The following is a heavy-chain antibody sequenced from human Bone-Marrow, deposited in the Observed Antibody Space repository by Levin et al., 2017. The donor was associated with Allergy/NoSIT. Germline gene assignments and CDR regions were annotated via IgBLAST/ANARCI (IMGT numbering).Heavy chain of an antibody. V-gene: IGHV3-53*01. J-gene: IGHJ5*02. CDR2: IYSDGRT. CDR1: GFIVSSYY. Sequence: GGSLRLSCEASGFIVSSYYMNWVRQAPGKGLEWVSVIYSDGRTYYADSVKGRFTISRDNSKNTLYLQMTGLSVEDTAMYYCARDQFLSGSASGGWFDPWGLGTLVTVSS. CDR3: ARDQFLSGSASGGWFDP. D-gene: IGHD3-10*01.